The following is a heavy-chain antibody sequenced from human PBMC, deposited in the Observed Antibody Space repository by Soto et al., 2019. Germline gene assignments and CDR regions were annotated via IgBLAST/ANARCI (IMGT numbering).Heavy chain of an antibody. V-gene: IGHV3-23*01. CDR1: GFTFSSYA. Sequence: GGSLRLSCAASGFTFSSYAMSWVRQAPGKGLEWVSAISGSGGSTYYADSVKGRFTISRDNSKNTLYLQMNSLRAEDTAVYYCAKAPRHGWLTTYYMDVWGKGTTVTVSS. CDR2: ISGSGGST. D-gene: IGHD6-19*01. CDR3: AKAPRHGWLTTYYMDV. J-gene: IGHJ6*03.